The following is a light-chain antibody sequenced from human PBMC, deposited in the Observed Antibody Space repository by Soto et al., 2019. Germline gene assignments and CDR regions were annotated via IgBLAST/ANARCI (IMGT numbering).Light chain of an antibody. CDR1: QSVDSTY. V-gene: IGKV3-20*01. Sequence: EIVLTQSPGTLSLSPGERATLSCRASQSVDSTYLTWYQQKPGQAPRLLIYGASGRATDVPDRFSGSRSGTDFTLTISRLEPEDFAVYFCQYYDSWRTCSQGTKVDI. CDR2: GAS. CDR3: QYYDSWRT. J-gene: IGKJ1*01.